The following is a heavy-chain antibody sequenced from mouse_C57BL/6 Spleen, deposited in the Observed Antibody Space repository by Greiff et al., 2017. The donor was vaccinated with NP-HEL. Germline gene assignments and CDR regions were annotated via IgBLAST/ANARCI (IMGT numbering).Heavy chain of an antibody. Sequence: TLKVCGPGILQPSQTLSLTCSFSGFSLSTFGMGVGWIRQPLGKGLEWLAHIWWVDDKYYNPALKTRLTISKNTSKNQVFLKIANVDTADTATYYCDRMTTTVVATNFDYWGQGTSLTVSS. CDR3: DRMTTTVVATNFDY. V-gene: IGHV8-8*01. CDR2: IWWVDDK. CDR1: GFSLSTFGMG. J-gene: IGHJ2*02. D-gene: IGHD1-1*01.